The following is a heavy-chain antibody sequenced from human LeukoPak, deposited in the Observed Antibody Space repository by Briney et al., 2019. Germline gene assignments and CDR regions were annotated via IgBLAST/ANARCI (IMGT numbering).Heavy chain of an antibody. D-gene: IGHD1-7*01. Sequence: SVKVSCKASGGTFSSYAISWVRQAPGQGLEWMGRIIPILGIANYAQKFQGRVTITADKSTSTAYMELSSLRSEDTAVYYCARETTLYYGMDVWGQGTTVTVSS. CDR1: GGTFSSYA. J-gene: IGHJ6*02. V-gene: IGHV1-69*04. CDR2: IIPILGIA. CDR3: ARETTLYYGMDV.